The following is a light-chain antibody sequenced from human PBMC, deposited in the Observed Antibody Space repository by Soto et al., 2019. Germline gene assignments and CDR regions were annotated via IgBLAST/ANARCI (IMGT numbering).Light chain of an antibody. CDR1: SSDVGGYNH. V-gene: IGLV2-14*01. CDR2: DVN. Sequence: QSALTQPASVSGSPGQSITISCTGASSDVGGYNHVSWYQQHPGKAPKLMIYDVNNRPSGVSNRFSGSQSGNTASLTISGLQAEDEADYYCSSHTSSSTLVIFGGGTQLTVL. CDR3: SSHTSSSTLVI. J-gene: IGLJ2*01.